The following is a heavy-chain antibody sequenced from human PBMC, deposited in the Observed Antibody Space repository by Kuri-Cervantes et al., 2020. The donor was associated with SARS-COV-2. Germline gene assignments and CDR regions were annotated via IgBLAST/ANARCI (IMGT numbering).Heavy chain of an antibody. CDR3: AKTYYDSSGLH. CDR1: GFTFSSYG. Sequence: GGSLRLSCAASGFTFSSYGMHWVRQAPGKGLEWVAVISYDGSNKYYADSVKGRFTISRDNSKNTLYLQMNSLRAEDTAVYYCAKTYYDSSGLHWGQGTL. J-gene: IGHJ4*02. V-gene: IGHV3-30*18. D-gene: IGHD3-22*01. CDR2: ISYDGSNK.